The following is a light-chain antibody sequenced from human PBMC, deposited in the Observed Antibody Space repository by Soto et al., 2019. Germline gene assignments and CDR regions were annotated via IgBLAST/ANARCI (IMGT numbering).Light chain of an antibody. CDR3: QQYNNWPPIT. Sequence: EMVLTQSPATLSVSPWERPTFSCRASQSVSNNYLAWYQQKPGQAPRRLIYGASNRATGIPARFSGSGSGTEFTLSISSLQSEDSAVYYCQQYNNWPPITFGQGTRLEIK. CDR2: GAS. V-gene: IGKV3D-15*01. CDR1: QSVSNN. J-gene: IGKJ5*01.